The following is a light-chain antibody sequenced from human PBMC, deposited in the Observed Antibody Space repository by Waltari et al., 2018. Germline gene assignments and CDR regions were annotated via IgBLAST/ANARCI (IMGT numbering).Light chain of an antibody. Sequence: IQLTQSPSSLSASVGDRVTITCRASQRISNYLALYQQKPGKAPKLLIYAASTLQSGVPSISSGSGYGTDYTVTMSTLQPEDFATYYCQQLNSYQWKFGQGTKVEIK. CDR1: QRISNY. CDR3: QQLNSYQWK. V-gene: IGKV1-9*01. CDR2: AAS. J-gene: IGKJ1*01.